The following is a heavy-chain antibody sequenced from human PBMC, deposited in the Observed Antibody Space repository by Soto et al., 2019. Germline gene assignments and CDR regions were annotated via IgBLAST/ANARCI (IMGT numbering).Heavy chain of an antibody. D-gene: IGHD3-16*02. J-gene: IGHJ2*01. CDR3: ARVLRDVLSDRYYWYFDL. Sequence: QVQLQESGPGLVKPSQTLSLTCTVSGASISSGGYYWGWIRQHPGKGLEWIGFIYYIGTSYYNPSLESRITLSVDTSKNHFSLHLTSVTAADTAVYYCARVLRDVLSDRYYWYFDLWGRRTLVTVSS. CDR2: IYYIGTS. V-gene: IGHV4-31*03. CDR1: GASISSGGYY.